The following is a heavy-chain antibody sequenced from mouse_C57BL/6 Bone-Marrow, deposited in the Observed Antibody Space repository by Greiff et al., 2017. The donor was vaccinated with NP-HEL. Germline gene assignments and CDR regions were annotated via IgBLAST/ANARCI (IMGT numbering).Heavy chain of an antibody. CDR1: GYTFTNYW. D-gene: IGHD4-1*01. Sequence: VQLQQSGAELVRPGTSVKMSCKASGYTFTNYWIGWAKQRPGHGLEWIGDIYPGGGYTNYNEKFKGKATLHAEKSSRTAYLQFRILTSVASAIYYCARSGRYFYYWRHGPTLTVSS. CDR3: ARSGRYFYY. V-gene: IGHV1-63*01. CDR2: IYPGGGYT. J-gene: IGHJ2*01.